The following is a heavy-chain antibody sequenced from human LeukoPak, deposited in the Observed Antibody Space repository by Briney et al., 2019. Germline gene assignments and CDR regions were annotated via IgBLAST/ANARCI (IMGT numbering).Heavy chain of an antibody. CDR1: GVSISSYY. CDR2: IYYSGST. D-gene: IGHD1-7*01. J-gene: IGHJ4*02. V-gene: IGHV4-59*01. Sequence: SETLSLTCTVSGVSISSYYWSWIRQPPGKGLEWIGYIYYSGSTNYNPSLKSRVTISVDTSKNQFSLKLSSVTAADTAVYYCARVSGTGTSFDYRGQGTLVTVSS. CDR3: ARVSGTGTSFDY.